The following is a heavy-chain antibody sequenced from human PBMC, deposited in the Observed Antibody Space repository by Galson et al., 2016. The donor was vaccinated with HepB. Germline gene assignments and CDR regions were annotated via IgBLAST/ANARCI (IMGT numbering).Heavy chain of an antibody. CDR2: IKEDGSDK. J-gene: IGHJ6*02. CDR3: ARDPQYQLTNYYYYGMDV. CDR1: GFTFKNYW. D-gene: IGHD2-2*01. Sequence: SLRLSCAASGFTFKNYWMTWVRQAPGRGLEWVANIKEDGSDKHYVDSVRGRFTISRDNAKNSVYLQLNSLRADDTAVYYCARDPQYQLTNYYYYGMDVWGQGTTVTV. V-gene: IGHV3-7*01.